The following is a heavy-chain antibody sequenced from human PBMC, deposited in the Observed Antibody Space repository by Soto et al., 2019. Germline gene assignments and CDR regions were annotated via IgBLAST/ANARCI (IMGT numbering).Heavy chain of an antibody. V-gene: IGHV1-69*02. J-gene: IGHJ6*02. CDR1: GGTFSSYT. Sequence: QVQLVQSGAEVKKPGSSVKVSCKASGGTFSSYTISWVRQAPGQGLEWMGRIIPILGIANYAQKFQGRVTITADKSTSTADMELSTLRSEDTAEYYCARARWGLLLVHGMDVWGQGTTVTVSS. D-gene: IGHD1-26*01. CDR2: IIPILGIA. CDR3: ARARWGLLLVHGMDV.